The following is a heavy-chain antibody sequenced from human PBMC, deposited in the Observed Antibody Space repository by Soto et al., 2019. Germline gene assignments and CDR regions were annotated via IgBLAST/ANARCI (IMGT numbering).Heavy chain of an antibody. CDR3: ARRGGTAAREQFDY. V-gene: IGHV3-33*01. D-gene: IGHD6-6*01. CDR2: IWYDGSNK. Sequence: QVQLVESGGGVVQPGRSLRLSCAASGFTFSSYGMHWVRQAPGKGLEWVAVIWYDGSNKYYADSVKGRFTISRDNSKNTLYLQMSSLRAEDTAVYYCARRGGTAAREQFDYWGQGTLVTVSS. CDR1: GFTFSSYG. J-gene: IGHJ4*02.